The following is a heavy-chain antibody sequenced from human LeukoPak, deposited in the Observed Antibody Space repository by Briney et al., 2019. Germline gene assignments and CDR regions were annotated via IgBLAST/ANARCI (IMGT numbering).Heavy chain of an antibody. Sequence: PGGSLRLSCAASGFTFSSYGMSWVRQAPGKGLEWVSAISGSGGSTYYADSVKGRFTISRDNSKNTLYLQMNSLRAEDTAVYYCAKDGLRFFQRGYYYYYYMDVWGKGTTVTVSS. D-gene: IGHD3-3*01. J-gene: IGHJ6*03. CDR3: AKDGLRFFQRGYYYYYYMDV. V-gene: IGHV3-23*01. CDR2: ISGSGGST. CDR1: GFTFSSYG.